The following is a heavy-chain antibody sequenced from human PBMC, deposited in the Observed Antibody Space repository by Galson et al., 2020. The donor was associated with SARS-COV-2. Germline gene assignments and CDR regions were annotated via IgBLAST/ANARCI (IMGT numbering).Heavy chain of an antibody. J-gene: IGHJ6*02. CDR1: GYTFSGYY. CDR3: ATQPRIVAVGGHYYDGMDV. CDR2: INTNTGAT. Sequence: ASVKVSCKGSGYTFSGYYIHWVRHAPGQGLEWMGWINTNTGATNYAQNFQARVTMTRDTPISTAHMELSSLRHDDTAVYYCATQPRIVAVGGHYYDGMDVWGQGTTVIVSS. D-gene: IGHD3-22*01. V-gene: IGHV1-2*02.